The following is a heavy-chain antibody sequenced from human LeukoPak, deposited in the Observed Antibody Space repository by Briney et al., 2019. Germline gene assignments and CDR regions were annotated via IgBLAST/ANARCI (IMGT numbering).Heavy chain of an antibody. CDR2: SFRGGGT. CDR1: GFTVSSTF. CDR3: ARPWDDDSGFYIS. J-gene: IGHJ5*02. V-gene: IGHV3-53*01. Sequence: PGGSLRLSCAASGFTVSSTFMSWVRQAPGKGLECVSVSFRGGGTYVADSVKGRFTVFRDDSKNTLYLQMNGLRAEDTALYYCARPWDDDSGFYISWGQGSLVTVSS. D-gene: IGHD6-19*01.